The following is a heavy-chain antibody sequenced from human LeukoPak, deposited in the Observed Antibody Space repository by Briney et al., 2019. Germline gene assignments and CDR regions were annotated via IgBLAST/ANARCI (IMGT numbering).Heavy chain of an antibody. J-gene: IGHJ4*02. CDR2: ISSSSSYI. CDR1: GFTFSSYS. D-gene: IGHD5-24*01. Sequence: GGSLRLSCAASGFTFSSYSMNWVRQAPGKGLEWVSSISSSSSYIYYADSVKGRFTISRDNAKNSLYLQMNSLRAEDTAVYYCARDRAEEMATTLGDYWGQGTLVTVSS. V-gene: IGHV3-21*04. CDR3: ARDRAEEMATTLGDY.